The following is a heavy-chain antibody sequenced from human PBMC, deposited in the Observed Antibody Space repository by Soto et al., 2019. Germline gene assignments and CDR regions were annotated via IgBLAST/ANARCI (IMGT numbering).Heavy chain of an antibody. V-gene: IGHV4-34*01. Sequence: QVQLQQWGAGLLKPSETLSLTCAVYGGSFSGYFWSWFRQPPGKGLEWIAEINDRGSTNYNPSLKSRVTMSLDTSKNQLSLQLTSVTAADTALYYCARGLRRSPDYWGQGTLVTVSS. J-gene: IGHJ4*02. CDR3: ARGLRRSPDY. CDR1: GGSFSGYF. CDR2: INDRGST.